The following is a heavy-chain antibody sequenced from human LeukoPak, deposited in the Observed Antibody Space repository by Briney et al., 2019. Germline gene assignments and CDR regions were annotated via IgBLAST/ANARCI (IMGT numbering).Heavy chain of an antibody. CDR1: GFTVSSNY. CDR2: IYSDGST. V-gene: IGHV3-66*01. CDR3: ARYRIAVADPAFDY. Sequence: QTGGSLRLSCAASGFTVSSNYMSWVRQAPGKGLEWVSVIYSDGSTYYADSVKGRFTISRDNSKNTLYLQMNSLRAEDTAVYYCARYRIAVADPAFDYWGQGTLVTVSS. D-gene: IGHD6-19*01. J-gene: IGHJ4*02.